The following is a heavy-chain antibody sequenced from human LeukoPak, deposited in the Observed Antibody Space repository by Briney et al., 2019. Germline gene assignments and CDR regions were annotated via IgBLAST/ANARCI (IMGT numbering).Heavy chain of an antibody. D-gene: IGHD2/OR15-2a*01. CDR1: GGSISSSSYY. V-gene: IGHV4-39*07. Sequence: PSETLSLTCTVSGGSISSSSYYWGWIRQPPGKGLEWIGSIYYSGSTYYNPSLKSRVTISVDTSKNQFSLKLSSVTAADTAVYYCARDRRVVIAGYYHYYMDVWGKGTTVTISS. CDR3: ARDRRVVIAGYYHYYMDV. J-gene: IGHJ6*03. CDR2: IYYSGST.